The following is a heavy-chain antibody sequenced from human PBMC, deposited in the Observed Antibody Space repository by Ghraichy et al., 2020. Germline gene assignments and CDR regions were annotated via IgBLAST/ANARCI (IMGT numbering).Heavy chain of an antibody. CDR3: ARLARTYFDY. J-gene: IGHJ4*02. V-gene: IGHV4-39*01. CDR2: IYYRGNT. CDR1: GGSISSNSYY. Sequence: SETLSLTCPVSGGSISSNSYYWDWIRQPPGKGLEWIGRIYYRGNTYYNPSLKSRVIISVDTSKTQFSLNLTSVTAADAAVYYCARLARTYFDYWGPGTLVTVSS.